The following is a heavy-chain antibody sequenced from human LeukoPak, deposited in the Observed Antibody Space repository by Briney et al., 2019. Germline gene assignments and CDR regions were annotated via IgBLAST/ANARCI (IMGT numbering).Heavy chain of an antibody. J-gene: IGHJ5*02. CDR2: IYDSGST. Sequence: SETLSLTCTVSGGSITSYYWNWIRQPPGKGLEWIGHIYDSGSTNYNSSLRSRVTISVDTSKNQFSLKLSSVTAADTAVYYCARHSEPNSNLLWFDPWGQGTLVTVSS. CDR1: GGSITSYY. CDR3: ARHSEPNSNLLWFDP. D-gene: IGHD2/OR15-2a*01. V-gene: IGHV4-59*08.